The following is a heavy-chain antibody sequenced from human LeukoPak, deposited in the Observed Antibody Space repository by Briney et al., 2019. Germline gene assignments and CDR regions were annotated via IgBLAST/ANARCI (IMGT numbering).Heavy chain of an antibody. Sequence: PGGSLRLSXAASGFSVSSNYMNWVRQAPGKGLEWVSVIYSGGSTYYADSVKGRFTISRDNSKNTLYLQMNNLRAEDTAVYYCASHWELRYWGQRTLVTVSS. J-gene: IGHJ4*02. CDR2: IYSGGST. D-gene: IGHD1-26*01. V-gene: IGHV3-53*01. CDR1: GFSVSSNY. CDR3: ASHWELRY.